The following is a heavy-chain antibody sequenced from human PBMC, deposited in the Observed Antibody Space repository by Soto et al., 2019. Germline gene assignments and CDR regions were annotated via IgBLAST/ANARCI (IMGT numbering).Heavy chain of an antibody. Sequence: EVQLLESGGGSVQPGGSLKLSCGVSGFSIPDYGVTWVRQPPGKGLEWVSGFTGGHGKTFYADSVRGRFTLSREDSRNTVDLQMDSRRVEDTAVYYCTRWNGVGDSWGQGTLVTVAS. D-gene: IGHD1-1*01. V-gene: IGHV3-23*01. CDR3: TRWNGVGDS. CDR2: FTGGHGKT. J-gene: IGHJ4*02. CDR1: GFSIPDYG.